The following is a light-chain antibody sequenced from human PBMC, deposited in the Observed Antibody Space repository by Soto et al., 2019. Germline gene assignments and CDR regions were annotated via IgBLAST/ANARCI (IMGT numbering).Light chain of an antibody. CDR1: SSNIGAGYD. CDR2: ADN. CDR3: QSYDTSLSGVI. Sequence: QSVLTQTPSLSGAPGQKITMSCTGSSSNIGAGYDVHWYKQLPGAAPRLLIYADNNRPSGVPDLFSASNSGTSASLAITGLQGEDEAVYYCQSYDTSLSGVIFGAGTQLTVL. J-gene: IGLJ7*01. V-gene: IGLV1-40*01.